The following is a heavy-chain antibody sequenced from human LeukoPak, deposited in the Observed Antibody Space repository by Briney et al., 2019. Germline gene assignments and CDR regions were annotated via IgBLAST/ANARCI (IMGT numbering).Heavy chain of an antibody. CDR3: ARDHGSYLDY. CDR1: GYTFTSYA. Sequence: GASVKVSCKSSGYTFTSYAMNWVRQAPGQGLEWMGWINPNSGGTNYAQKFQGRVTMTRDTSISTAYMELSRLRSDDTAVYYCARDHGSYLDYWGQGTLVTVSS. J-gene: IGHJ4*02. D-gene: IGHD1-26*01. V-gene: IGHV1-2*02. CDR2: INPNSGGT.